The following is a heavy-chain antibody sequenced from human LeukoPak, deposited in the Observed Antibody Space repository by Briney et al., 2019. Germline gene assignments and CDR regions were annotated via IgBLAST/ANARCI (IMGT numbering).Heavy chain of an antibody. CDR2: INHSGST. CDR3: ARGGANYYGSGSYDKISRGPPDY. J-gene: IGHJ4*02. V-gene: IGHV4-34*01. CDR1: GGSFSGYY. D-gene: IGHD3-10*01. Sequence: SETLSLTCAVYGGSFSGYYWSWIRQPPGKGLECIGEINHSGSTNYNPSLKSRVTISVDTSKNQFSLKLSSVTAADTAVYYCARGGANYYGSGSYDKISRGPPDYWGKGTLVTVSS.